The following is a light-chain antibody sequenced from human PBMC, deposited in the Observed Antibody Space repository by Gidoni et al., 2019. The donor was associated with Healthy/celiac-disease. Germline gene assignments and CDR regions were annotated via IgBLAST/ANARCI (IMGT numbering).Light chain of an antibody. CDR2: AAS. V-gene: IGKV1-8*01. Sequence: IRMTQSPSSFSASTGDRVTITCLASQGISSYLAWYQHKPGKAPKLLIYAASTLQSGVPARFSGSGSGTDFTLTSSCLQSEEFATYYCQQYYSYPLTFXQXTKLEIK. J-gene: IGKJ2*01. CDR1: QGISSY. CDR3: QQYYSYPLT.